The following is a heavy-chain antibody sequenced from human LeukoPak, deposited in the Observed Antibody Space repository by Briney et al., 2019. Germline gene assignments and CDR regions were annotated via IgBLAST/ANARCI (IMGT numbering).Heavy chain of an antibody. D-gene: IGHD3-10*01. V-gene: IGHV4-30-2*01. CDR2: IYHSGST. Sequence: SETLSLTCDVSGGSISSGGYSWSWIRQPPGKGLEWIGYIYHSGSTYYNPSLKSRVTISVDRSKNQFSLKLSSVTAADTAVYYCASSNYYGSGTAAVWGQGTLVTVSS. J-gene: IGHJ4*02. CDR1: GGSISSGGYS. CDR3: ASSNYYGSGTAAV.